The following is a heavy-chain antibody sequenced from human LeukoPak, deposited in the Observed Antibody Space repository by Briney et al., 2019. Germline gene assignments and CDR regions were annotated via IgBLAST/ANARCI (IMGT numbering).Heavy chain of an antibody. CDR1: GVSISSYY. CDR3: ARGLMMAVAGRGEFHY. J-gene: IGHJ4*02. D-gene: IGHD6-13*01. Sequence: PSETLSLTCIVSGVSISSYYWSWIRQPPGKGLEWIGYIYYSGSTNYNPSLKSRVTISVDTSKNQFSLKLSSVTAADTAVYYCARGLMMAVAGRGEFHYWGQGTLVTVSS. V-gene: IGHV4-59*01. CDR2: IYYSGST.